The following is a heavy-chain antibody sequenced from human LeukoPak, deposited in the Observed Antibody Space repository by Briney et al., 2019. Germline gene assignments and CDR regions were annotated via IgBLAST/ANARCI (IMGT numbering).Heavy chain of an antibody. V-gene: IGHV3-23*01. CDR1: AFTFSTYS. D-gene: IGHD4-17*01. CDR3: ARYGDSFDY. Sequence: GGSLRLSCAASAFTFSTYSMNWVRQAPGKGLEWVSGISRIGGSTHYADSVKGRFTISRDNSKNTLYLQMNSLRAEDTAVYYCARYGDSFDYWGQGTLVTVSS. J-gene: IGHJ4*02. CDR2: ISRIGGST.